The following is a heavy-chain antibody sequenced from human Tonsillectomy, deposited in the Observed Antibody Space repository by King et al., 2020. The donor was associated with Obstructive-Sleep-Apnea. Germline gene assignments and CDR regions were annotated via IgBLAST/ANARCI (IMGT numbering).Heavy chain of an antibody. V-gene: IGHV4-39*07. D-gene: IGHD5-18*01. CDR2: IYYTGST. Sequence: QLQESGPGLVKPSETLSLTCTVSGGSSSSSSYYWGWIRQPPGKWLEWMERIYYTGSTYYNPSLKSRVTISVDTSKNQFSLKLSSVIAADTAVYYCASVRYSYGYLSAFDIWGQGTMVTVSS. CDR1: GGSSSSSSYY. J-gene: IGHJ3*02. CDR3: ASVRYSYGYLSAFDI.